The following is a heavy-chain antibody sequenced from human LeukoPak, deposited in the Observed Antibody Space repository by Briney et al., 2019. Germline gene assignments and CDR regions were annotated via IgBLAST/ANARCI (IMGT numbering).Heavy chain of an antibody. Sequence: PSETLSLTCTVSGGSISSYYWSWIRQPAGKGLEWIGRIYTSGSTDYNPSLKSRVTMSVDTSKNQFSLKLSSVTAADTAVYYCARAYQDFYYDSPDAFDIWGQGTMVTVRS. D-gene: IGHD3-22*01. CDR2: IYTSGST. J-gene: IGHJ3*02. V-gene: IGHV4-4*07. CDR1: GGSISSYY. CDR3: ARAYQDFYYDSPDAFDI.